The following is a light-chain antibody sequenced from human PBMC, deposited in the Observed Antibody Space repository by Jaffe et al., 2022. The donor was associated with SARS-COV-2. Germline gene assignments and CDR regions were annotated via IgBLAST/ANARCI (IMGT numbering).Light chain of an antibody. CDR1: QGINSY. CDR3: QHLYDYPT. J-gene: IGKJ1*01. V-gene: IGKV1-9*01. CDR2: SAS. Sequence: EIQLTQSPSFLSASVGDRVTITCRASQGINSYLAWYQHTPGKAPKLLIFSASTLQSGVPSRFSGSGSGTDFTLTITSLQPEDFATYYCQHLYDYPTFGLGTKVEV.